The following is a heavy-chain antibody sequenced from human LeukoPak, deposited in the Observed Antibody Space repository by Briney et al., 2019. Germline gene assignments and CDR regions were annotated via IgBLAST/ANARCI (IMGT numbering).Heavy chain of an antibody. CDR1: AHSISSSYY. CDR2: IHHTGTT. Sequence: SESLSLTCAVSAHSISSSYYWGWIRQAPGKGLEWIGNIHHTGTTYYNPSLKSRVTISLDASKDQFSLRLPSVTAADTAVYYCARDLSGGTFDYWGQGTLVTVSS. V-gene: IGHV4-38-2*02. J-gene: IGHJ4*02. D-gene: IGHD1-1*01. CDR3: ARDLSGGTFDY.